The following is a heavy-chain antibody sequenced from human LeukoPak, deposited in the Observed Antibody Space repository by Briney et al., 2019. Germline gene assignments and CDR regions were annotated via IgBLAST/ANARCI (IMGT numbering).Heavy chain of an antibody. CDR1: GGTFSSYA. D-gene: IGHD2-15*01. CDR3: AREMFSRRKPGYCSGGSCSNWFDP. V-gene: IGHV1-69*05. Sequence: SVKVSCKASGGTFSSYAISWVRQAPGQGLEWMGRIIPIVGTANYAQKFQGRVTITTDESTSTAYMELSSLRSEDTAVYYCAREMFSRRKPGYCSGGSCSNWFDPWGQGTLVTVSS. CDR2: IIPIVGTA. J-gene: IGHJ5*02.